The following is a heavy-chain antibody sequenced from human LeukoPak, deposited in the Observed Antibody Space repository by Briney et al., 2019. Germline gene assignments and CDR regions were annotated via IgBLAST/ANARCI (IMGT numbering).Heavy chain of an antibody. CDR1: GGSISSSYYY. V-gene: IGHV4-39*01. J-gene: IGHJ4*02. CDR2: IYYSGST. Sequence: SETLSLTCAVSGGSISSSYYYWVWIPQPPGKGLVWIGSIYYSGSTYYNPSLKSRVTISVDTSNNQFSLKMGSVTAADTAVYYCARRRIVATCDYWGQGTLVTVSS. D-gene: IGHD5-12*01. CDR3: ARRRIVATCDY.